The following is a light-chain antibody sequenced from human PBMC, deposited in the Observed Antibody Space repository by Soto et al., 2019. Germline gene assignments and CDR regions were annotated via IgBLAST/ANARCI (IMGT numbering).Light chain of an antibody. J-gene: IGKJ1*01. CDR3: TQGTHWPRT. V-gene: IGKV2-30*01. CDR1: KNPAYSDGNTH. Sequence: VLLTPAPPPPPRQFLQPGPLSPRSSKNPAYSDGNTHLSWFHQRPGQSPRRLIYRVSSRDSGVPDRFSGSGSGTDFTLEISRVEAEDVGIYFCTQGTHWPRTFGQGTKVDIK. CDR2: RVS.